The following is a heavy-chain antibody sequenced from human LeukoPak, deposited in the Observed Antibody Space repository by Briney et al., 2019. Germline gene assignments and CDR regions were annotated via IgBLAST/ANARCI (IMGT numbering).Heavy chain of an antibody. J-gene: IGHJ5*02. V-gene: IGHV3-7*03. CDR1: GFTFSSYW. D-gene: IGHD2-15*01. Sequence: PGGSLRLSCAASGFTFSSYWMSWVRQAPGKGLEWVANIKQDGSEKYYVDSVKGRFTISRDNAKNSLFLRMNSLRAEDTAVYYCAVGGSCHYHWGQGTLVTVSS. CDR3: AVGGSCHYH. CDR2: IKQDGSEK.